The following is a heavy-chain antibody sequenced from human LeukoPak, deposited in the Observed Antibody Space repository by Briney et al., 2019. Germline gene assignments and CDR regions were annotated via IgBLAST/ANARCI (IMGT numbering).Heavy chain of an antibody. Sequence: GASVKVSCKASGYTFTSYYMHWVRQAPGQGLEWMGIINPSGGSTRYAQKFQGRVTMTRDTSTSTVYMELSSLRSEDTAVYYCAREGTRYSGGDKYFDYWGQGTLVTVSS. D-gene: IGHD6-19*01. CDR2: INPSGGST. J-gene: IGHJ4*02. CDR3: AREGTRYSGGDKYFDY. V-gene: IGHV1-46*01. CDR1: GYTFTSYY.